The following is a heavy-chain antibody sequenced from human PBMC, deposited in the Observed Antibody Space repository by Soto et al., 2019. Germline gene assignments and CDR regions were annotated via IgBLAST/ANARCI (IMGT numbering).Heavy chain of an antibody. CDR3: ARGNYDILTGYTTWAFDI. Sequence: SETLSLTCAVSYGSISSGGYYWSFINQHPWKVLEWIGYIYYSGSTYYNPSLKSRVTISVDTSKNQFSLKLSSVTAADTAVYYCARGNYDILTGYTTWAFDIWGQGTMVTVSS. CDR1: YGSISSGGYY. V-gene: IGHV4-31*11. J-gene: IGHJ3*02. D-gene: IGHD3-9*01. CDR2: IYYSGST.